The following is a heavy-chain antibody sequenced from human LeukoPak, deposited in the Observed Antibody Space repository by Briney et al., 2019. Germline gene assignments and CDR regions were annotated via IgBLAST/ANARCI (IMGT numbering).Heavy chain of an antibody. Sequence: PSETLSLTCAVYGGSFSGYYWSWIRQLPGKGLEWIGEINHSGSTNYNPSLKSRVTISVDTSKNQFSLKLSSVTAADTAVYYCARDVAAAGTLGWFDPWGQGTLVTVSS. D-gene: IGHD6-13*01. CDR2: INHSGST. J-gene: IGHJ5*02. CDR1: GGSFSGYY. CDR3: ARDVAAAGTLGWFDP. V-gene: IGHV4-34*01.